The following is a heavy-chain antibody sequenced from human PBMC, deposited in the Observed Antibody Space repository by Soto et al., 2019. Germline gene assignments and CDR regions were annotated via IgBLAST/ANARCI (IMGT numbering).Heavy chain of an antibody. CDR3: AREPPPFSASYYYYYGMDV. CDR2: IYYSGST. Sequence: SETLSLTCTVSGGSISSGGYYWSWIRQHPGKGLEWIGYIYYSGSTYYNPSLKSRVTISVDTSKNQFSLKLSSVTAADTAVYYCAREPPPFSASYYYYYGMDVWGQGTTVTVSS. J-gene: IGHJ6*02. CDR1: GGSISSGGYY. V-gene: IGHV4-31*03.